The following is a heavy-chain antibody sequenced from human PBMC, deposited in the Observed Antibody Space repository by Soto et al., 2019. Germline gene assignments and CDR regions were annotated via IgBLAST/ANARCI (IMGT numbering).Heavy chain of an antibody. V-gene: IGHV4-4*02. CDR3: ARVSDLAGLISRNYYYSYGMDV. D-gene: IGHD2-8*01. CDR1: GVSFSRNNR. Sequence: VQLQESGPGLVKPSGTLSLTCTVSGVSFSRNNRWHWVRQPPGKWLEWIGEIFHTGSTTYNPSLETPVTMSINKTSYQLSLRLSSATAAATAVYYCARVSDLAGLISRNYYYSYGMDVWGQGTTVTVPS. CDR2: IFHTGST. J-gene: IGHJ6*02.